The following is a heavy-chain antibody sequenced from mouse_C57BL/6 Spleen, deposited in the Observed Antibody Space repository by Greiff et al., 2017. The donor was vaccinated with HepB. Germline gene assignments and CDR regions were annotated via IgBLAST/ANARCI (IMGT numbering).Heavy chain of an antibody. CDR2: IYPGDGDT. CDR1: GYAFSSYW. Sequence: VQLQQSGAELVKPGASVKISCKASGYAFSSYWMNWVKQRPGKGLEWIGQIYPGDGDTNYNGKFKGKATLTADKSSSTAYMQLSSLTSADSAVYFCARGGGAQGPFAYWGQGTLVTVSA. D-gene: IGHD3-2*02. J-gene: IGHJ3*01. CDR3: ARGGGAQGPFAY. V-gene: IGHV1-80*01.